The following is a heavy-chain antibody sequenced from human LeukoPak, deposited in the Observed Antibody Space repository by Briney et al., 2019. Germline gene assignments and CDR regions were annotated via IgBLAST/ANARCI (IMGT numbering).Heavy chain of an antibody. J-gene: IGHJ2*01. CDR1: GGSFSGYY. CDR2: INHSGST. D-gene: IGHD6-13*01. CDR3: ARVGDSSSWFSDYWYFDL. Sequence: SETLSLTCAVYGGSFSGYYWSWLRQPPGKGLEWIGEINHSGSTNYNPSLKSRVTISVDTSKNQFSLKLSSVTAADTAVDYCARVGDSSSWFSDYWYFDLWGRGTLVTVSS. V-gene: IGHV4-34*01.